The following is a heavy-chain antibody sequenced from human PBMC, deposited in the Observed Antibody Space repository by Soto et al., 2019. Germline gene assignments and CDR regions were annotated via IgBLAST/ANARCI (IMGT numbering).Heavy chain of an antibody. J-gene: IGHJ3*02. CDR1: GGSISSGGYY. Sequence: SETLSLTCTVSGGSISSGGYYWSWLRQHPGKGLEWIGCICYSGSTYYNPYLKSRVTIEVNTSKNQFYLKLSSGTAADTAVYYCARYGQIRLNSSGYYAFDIWGQGTMVTVSS. CDR3: ARYGQIRLNSSGYYAFDI. D-gene: IGHD3-22*01. CDR2: ICYSGST. V-gene: IGHV4-31*03.